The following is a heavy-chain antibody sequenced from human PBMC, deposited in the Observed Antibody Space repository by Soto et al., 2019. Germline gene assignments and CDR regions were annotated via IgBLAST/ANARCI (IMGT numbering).Heavy chain of an antibody. CDR1: GGTFSSYA. CDR3: AGEDDIVSTIAAVAYGMDV. J-gene: IGHJ6*02. D-gene: IGHD5-12*01. Sequence: SVKVSCKASGGTFSSYAISWVRQAPGQGLEWMGGIIPIFGTANYAQKFQGRVTITADESTSTAYMELSRLRSEDTAEYYCAGEDDIVSTIAAVAYGMDVWGQGTTVTVSS. CDR2: IIPIFGTA. V-gene: IGHV1-69*13.